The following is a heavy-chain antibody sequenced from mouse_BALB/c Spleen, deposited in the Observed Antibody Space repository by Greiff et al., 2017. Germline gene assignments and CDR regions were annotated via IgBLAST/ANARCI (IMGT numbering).Heavy chain of an antibody. V-gene: IGHV1-7*01. CDR2: INPSTGYT. Sequence: QVPLQQSGAELAKPGASVKMSCKASGYTFTSYWMHWVKQRPGPGLEWIGYINPSTGYTEYNQKFKDKATLTADKSSSTAYMQLSSLTSEDAAVYYCANYGSWFAYWGQGTLVTVSA. CDR3: ANYGSWFAY. CDR1: GYTFTSYW. J-gene: IGHJ3*01. D-gene: IGHD2-2*01.